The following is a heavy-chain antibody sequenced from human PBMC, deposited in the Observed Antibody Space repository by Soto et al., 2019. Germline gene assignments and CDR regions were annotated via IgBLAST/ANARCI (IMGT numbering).Heavy chain of an antibody. V-gene: IGHV3-30*18. J-gene: IGHJ3*02. Sequence: ALSLSCAGLAVTFRAYGMHGVRRAPGKGLERVALISDDGRNKYNIAPMEGRFTNSRDNAKNTLYVQMNSMITDDTAGYCCANETRCTCASNLAFDIWRQGTVVKVSS. CDR3: ANETRCTCASNLAFDI. CDR2: ISDDGRNK. CDR1: AVTFRAYG. D-gene: IGHD2-2*01.